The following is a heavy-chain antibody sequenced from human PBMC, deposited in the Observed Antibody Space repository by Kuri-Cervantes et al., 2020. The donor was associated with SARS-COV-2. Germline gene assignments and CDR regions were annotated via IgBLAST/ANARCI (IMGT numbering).Heavy chain of an antibody. CDR3: AREGMTTVTTPFDP. CDR2: INPNSGGT. D-gene: IGHD4-17*01. CDR1: GYTFTGYY. V-gene: IGHV1-2*02. J-gene: IGHJ5*02. Sequence: ASVKVSCKASGYTFTGYYMHWVRQAPGQGLEWMGWINPNSGGTNYAQKFQGRVTMTRNTSISTAYMELSRLRSDDTAVYYCAREGMTTVTTPFDPWGQGTLVTVSS.